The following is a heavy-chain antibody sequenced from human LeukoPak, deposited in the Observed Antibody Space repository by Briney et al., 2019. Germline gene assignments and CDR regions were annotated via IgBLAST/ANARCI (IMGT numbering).Heavy chain of an antibody. CDR1: GGSISSNNW. J-gene: IGHJ4*02. Sequence: SETLSLTCAVSGGSISSNNWWSWVRQPPGKGLEWIGEIYHSGNSNYNPSLKSRVTISVDTSKNQFSLKLSSVTAADTAVYYCARGPLTGELYYFDYWGQGTLVTVSS. CDR3: ARGPLTGELYYFDY. V-gene: IGHV4-4*02. D-gene: IGHD7-27*01. CDR2: IYHSGNS.